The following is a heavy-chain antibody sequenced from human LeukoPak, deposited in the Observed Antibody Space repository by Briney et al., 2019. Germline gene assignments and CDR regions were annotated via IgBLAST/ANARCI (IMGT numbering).Heavy chain of an antibody. CDR2: IIPIFGTA. D-gene: IGHD3-3*01. CDR3: ARAFTIFGVVIIEYFDY. J-gene: IGHJ4*02. V-gene: IGHV1-69*01. Sequence: GSSVKVSCKASGGTFSSYAISWVRQAPGQGLEWMGGIIPIFGTANYAQKFQGRVTITADESTSTAYMELSSLRSEDTAVYYCARAFTIFGVVIIEYFDYWGQGTLVTVSP. CDR1: GGTFSSYA.